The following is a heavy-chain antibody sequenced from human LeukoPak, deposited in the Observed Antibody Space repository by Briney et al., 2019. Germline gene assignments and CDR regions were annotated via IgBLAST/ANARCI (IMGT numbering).Heavy chain of an antibody. V-gene: IGHV1-18*01. CDR3: ARVGPLIAVAKYYYGMDV. D-gene: IGHD6-19*01. Sequence: GASVKVSCKASGGTFSSYAISWVRQAPGQGLEWMGWISAYNGNTNYAQKLQGRVTMTTDTSTSTAYMELRSLRSDDTAVYYCARVGPLIAVAKYYYGMDVWGQGTTVTVSS. CDR1: GGTFSSYA. CDR2: ISAYNGNT. J-gene: IGHJ6*02.